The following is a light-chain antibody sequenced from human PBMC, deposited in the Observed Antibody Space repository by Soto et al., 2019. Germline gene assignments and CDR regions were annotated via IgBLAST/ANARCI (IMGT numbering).Light chain of an antibody. CDR1: QSVSGY. J-gene: IGKJ5*01. CDR3: QQRYNWPIT. CDR2: ADS. V-gene: IGKV3-11*01. Sequence: EIVLTHSRATLSLSPCETATLSSSASQSVSGYIGWYQQKPGQAPRLLIYADSNRATGIPARFSGSGSGTDFTLTISSLEPEDFSVYYCQQRYNWPITFGQGTRLEIK.